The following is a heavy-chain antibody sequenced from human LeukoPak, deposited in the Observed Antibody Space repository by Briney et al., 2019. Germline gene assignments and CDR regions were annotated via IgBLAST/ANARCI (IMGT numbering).Heavy chain of an antibody. Sequence: SETLSLTCTVSGGSISSSSYYWGWIRQPPGKGLEWIGSIYYSGSTYYNPSLKSRVTISVDTSKNQFSLKLSSVTAADTAVYYCAREGYSSSWSTGVSIYYYCMDVWGKGTTVTVSS. CDR2: IYYSGST. D-gene: IGHD6-13*01. CDR3: AREGYSSSWSTGVSIYYYCMDV. V-gene: IGHV4-39*02. CDR1: GGSISSSSYY. J-gene: IGHJ6*03.